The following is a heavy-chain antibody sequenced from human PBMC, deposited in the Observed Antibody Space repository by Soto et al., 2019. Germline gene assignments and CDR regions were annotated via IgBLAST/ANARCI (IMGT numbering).Heavy chain of an antibody. D-gene: IGHD6-13*01. J-gene: IGHJ6*02. V-gene: IGHV3-11*01. Sequence: PAGSLRLSCAASGFRFYIYFMSWTCQATGKGLEWVSYISSSGSTIYYADSVKGRFTISRDNAKNSLYLQMNSLRAEDTAVYYCARGWRQQLADYYYGMDVWGQGTTVTVSS. CDR1: GFRFYIYF. CDR2: ISSSGSTI. CDR3: ARGWRQQLADYYYGMDV.